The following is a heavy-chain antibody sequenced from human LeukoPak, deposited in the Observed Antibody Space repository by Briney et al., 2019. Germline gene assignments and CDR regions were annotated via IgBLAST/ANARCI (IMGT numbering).Heavy chain of an antibody. J-gene: IGHJ4*02. D-gene: IGHD1-26*01. V-gene: IGHV3-23*01. CDR3: ARGVVVGATSALGH. CDR1: EFTFSSYA. CDR2: ISGSGGST. Sequence: GGSLRLSCAASEFTFSSYAMSWVRQAPGKGLEWVSAISGSGGSTYYADSVKGRFTISRDNAKNTLYLQMNSLRSEDTAVYYCARGVVVGATSALGHWGQGTLVTVSS.